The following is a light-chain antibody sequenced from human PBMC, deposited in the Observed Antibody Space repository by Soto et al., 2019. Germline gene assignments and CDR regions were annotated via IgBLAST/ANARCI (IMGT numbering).Light chain of an antibody. CDR2: GAS. J-gene: IGKJ1*01. CDR3: QQYNNWPQT. CDR1: QSVSSN. Sequence: EIVMTQAPATLSVSPGERATLSCRASQSVSSNLAWYQQKPGQAPRRLIYGASTRATGLPASFSGSGSGTEFTLTISSLQSEDVAGYYFQQYNNWPQTVGQGTKVEIK. V-gene: IGKV3-15*01.